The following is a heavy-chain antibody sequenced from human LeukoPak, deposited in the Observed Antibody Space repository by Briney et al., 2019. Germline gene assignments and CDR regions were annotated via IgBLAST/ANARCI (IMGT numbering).Heavy chain of an antibody. J-gene: IGHJ6*02. CDR1: GFTFSDYY. D-gene: IGHD1-26*01. V-gene: IGHV3-11*01. CDR2: ISGSGSTI. Sequence: GGSLRLSCAASGFTFSDYYMSWIRQAPGKGLEWVSYISGSGSTIYYADSVKGRFTISRDNAKNSLYLQMNSLRAEDTAVYYCARGGSLKWELPTGSYYYGMDVWGQGTTVTVSS. CDR3: ARGGSLKWELPTGSYYYGMDV.